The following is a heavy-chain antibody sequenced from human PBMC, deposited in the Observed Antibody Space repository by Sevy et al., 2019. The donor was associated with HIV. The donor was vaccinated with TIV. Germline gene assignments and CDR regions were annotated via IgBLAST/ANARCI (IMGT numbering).Heavy chain of an antibody. J-gene: IGHJ4*02. CDR1: GFTLSNYW. D-gene: IGHD1-26*01. Sequence: GGSLRLSCAASGFTLSNYWMSWVRQAPGKGLEWVANIEQDGSDKYYVDSVKGRFTISRDNAKNSLYLQMNSLRAEDTAVYYCARDLFSGSYYENYLGQGTLVTVSS. CDR2: IEQDGSDK. V-gene: IGHV3-7*01. CDR3: ARDLFSGSYYENY.